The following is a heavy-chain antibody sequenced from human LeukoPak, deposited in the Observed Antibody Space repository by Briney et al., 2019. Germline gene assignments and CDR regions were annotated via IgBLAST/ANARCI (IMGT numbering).Heavy chain of an antibody. Sequence: GESLKISCQGSGYSFTNYWIGWVRQMPRKGLEWMGMIYPSDSDTRYGPSFQGQVTISADKSISTAYLQWSSLKASDTAMYYCARKTDNSFDYWGQGTLVTVSS. J-gene: IGHJ4*02. CDR2: IYPSDSDT. V-gene: IGHV5-51*01. CDR3: ARKTDNSFDY. CDR1: GYSFTNYW.